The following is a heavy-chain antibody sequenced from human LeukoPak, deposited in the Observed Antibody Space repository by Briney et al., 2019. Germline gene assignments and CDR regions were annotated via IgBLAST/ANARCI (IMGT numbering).Heavy chain of an antibody. J-gene: IGHJ6*03. CDR3: AREDRSGYSYGGYYYMDV. CDR1: GGSFSGYY. V-gene: IGHV4-34*01. Sequence: SETLSLTCAVYGGSFSGYYWSWIRQPPGKGLEWIGEINHSGSTNYNPSLKSRVTISVDTSKNQFSLKLSSVTAADTAVYYCAREDRSGYSYGGYYYMDVWGKGTTVTVSS. D-gene: IGHD3-22*01. CDR2: INHSGST.